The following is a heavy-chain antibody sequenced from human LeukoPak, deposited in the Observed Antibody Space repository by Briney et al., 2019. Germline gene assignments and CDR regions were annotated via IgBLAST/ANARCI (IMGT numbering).Heavy chain of an antibody. CDR3: TTVLSWEPLDY. CDR2: IKSKTDGGTT. J-gene: IGHJ4*02. V-gene: IGHV3-15*01. CDR1: GFTYSNAW. D-gene: IGHD1-26*01. Sequence: AGGSLRLSCAASGFTYSNAWMSWVRQAPGKGLEWVGRIKSKTDGGTTDYAAPVKGRFTISRDDSKNTLYLQMNSLKTEDTAVYYCTTVLSWEPLDYWGQGTLVTVSS.